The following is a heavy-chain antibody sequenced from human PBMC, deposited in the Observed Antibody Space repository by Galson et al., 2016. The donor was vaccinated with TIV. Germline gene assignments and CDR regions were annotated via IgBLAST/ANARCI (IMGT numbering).Heavy chain of an antibody. J-gene: IGHJ6*02. CDR3: ATDRNTAMDTYYYDYGVDV. CDR1: GGSFSSYV. Sequence: SVKVSCKASGGSFSSYVFNWVRQAPGQGLEWMGNIIPLFGSANYAQKFQGRVTITADESTSTAYMELSRLRSEDTAIYYRATDRNTAMDTYYYDYGVDVWGQGTTVTVSS. CDR2: IIPLFGSA. V-gene: IGHV1-69*13. D-gene: IGHD5-18*01.